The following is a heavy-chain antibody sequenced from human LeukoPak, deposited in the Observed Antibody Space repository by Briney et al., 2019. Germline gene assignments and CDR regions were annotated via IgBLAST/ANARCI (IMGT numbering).Heavy chain of an antibody. Sequence: GGSLRLSCAASGFTFTSYSMNWVRQAPGKGLEWVSSISSSSSYIYYADSVKGRFTISRDNAKNSLYLQMSSLRAEDTAVYYCAREAVAGVFDYWGQGTLVTVSS. CDR3: AREAVAGVFDY. D-gene: IGHD6-19*01. CDR2: ISSSSSYI. CDR1: GFTFTSYS. V-gene: IGHV3-21*01. J-gene: IGHJ4*02.